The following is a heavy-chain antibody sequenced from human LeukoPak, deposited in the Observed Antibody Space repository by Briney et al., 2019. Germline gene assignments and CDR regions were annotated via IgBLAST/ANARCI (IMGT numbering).Heavy chain of an antibody. CDR3: ARSIAVALNAFDI. CDR1: GGSISSSSYY. CDR2: IYYSGST. D-gene: IGHD6-19*01. Sequence: PSETLSLTCTVSGGSISSSSYYWGWIRQPPGKGLEWIGSIYYSGSTHYNPSLKSRVTISVDTSRDQFSLKLSSVTAADTAVYYCARSIAVALNAFDIWGQGTMVTVSS. J-gene: IGHJ3*02. V-gene: IGHV4-39*01.